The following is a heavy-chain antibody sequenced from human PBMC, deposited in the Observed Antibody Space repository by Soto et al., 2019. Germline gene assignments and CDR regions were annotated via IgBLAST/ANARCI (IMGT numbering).Heavy chain of an antibody. J-gene: IGHJ5*02. CDR2: ISAYNGNT. CDR1: GYTFTSYG. Sequence: ASVKVSCKASGYTFTSYGISWVRQAPGQGLEWMGWISAYNGNTNYAQKLQGRATMTTDTSTSTAYMELRSLRSDDTAVYYCARDTSYRGYLWFDPGGQEPLVTFPS. D-gene: IGHD5-12*01. V-gene: IGHV1-18*01. CDR3: ARDTSYRGYLWFDP.